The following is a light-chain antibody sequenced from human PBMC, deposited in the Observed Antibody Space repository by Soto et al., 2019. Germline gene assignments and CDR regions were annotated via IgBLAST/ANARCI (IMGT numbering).Light chain of an antibody. V-gene: IGKV1-12*01. CDR2: DAS. CDR3: QQTDNFPWT. Sequence: DIQMTRSPSSVSASVGDRVTITCRASQGISNWLAWYQQRPGRAPKLLIYDASTLQSGVPSRLSGGGSGTDFTLTISSLQPEDYAIYFCQQTDNFPWTFGQGTKVEIK. CDR1: QGISNW. J-gene: IGKJ1*01.